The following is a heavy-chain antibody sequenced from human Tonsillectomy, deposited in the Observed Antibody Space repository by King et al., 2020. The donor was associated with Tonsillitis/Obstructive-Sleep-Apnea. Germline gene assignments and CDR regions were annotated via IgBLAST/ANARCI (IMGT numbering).Heavy chain of an antibody. CDR3: ATLYGERDYYYGMDV. CDR2: IYPGDSDT. V-gene: IGHV5-51*03. D-gene: IGHD4-17*01. CDR1: GYSFTSYW. J-gene: IGHJ6*02. Sequence: QLVQSGAEVKKPGESLKISCKGSGYSFTSYWIGWVRQIPGKGLEWMGIIYPGDSDTRYSPSFQGQVTISADKSISTAYLKWSSLKASDTAMYYCATLYGERDYYYGMDVWGQGTTVTVSS.